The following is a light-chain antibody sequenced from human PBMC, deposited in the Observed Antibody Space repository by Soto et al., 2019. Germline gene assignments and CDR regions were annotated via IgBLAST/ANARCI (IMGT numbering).Light chain of an antibody. Sequence: QSGLTQPPSVSGTPGQKVSISCSGSASNLGGNPVNWYQHLPGAAPKLLIYTNHQRPSGVPDRFSGSKSGTSASLAISGLRSEDEADFYCAAWDDSLNAVVFGGGTKLTVL. CDR3: AAWDDSLNAVV. CDR2: TNH. CDR1: ASNLGGNP. V-gene: IGLV1-44*01. J-gene: IGLJ2*01.